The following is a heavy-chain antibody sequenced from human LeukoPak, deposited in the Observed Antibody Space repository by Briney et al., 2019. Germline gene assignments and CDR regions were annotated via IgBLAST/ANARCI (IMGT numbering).Heavy chain of an antibody. CDR3: ARDPGDTDWYNFDF. J-gene: IGHJ4*02. CDR1: GGSLSGHF. V-gene: IGHV4-59*11. CDR2: IHPSGST. Sequence: SETLSLTCTVSGGSLSGHFWSWFRRPPGKGLEKIGYIHPSGSTNYNPSYKSRVTVSLEMSKNQFSLSLSSVTAADTAVYYCARDPGDTDWYNFDFWGQGILVTVSS. D-gene: IGHD3-9*01.